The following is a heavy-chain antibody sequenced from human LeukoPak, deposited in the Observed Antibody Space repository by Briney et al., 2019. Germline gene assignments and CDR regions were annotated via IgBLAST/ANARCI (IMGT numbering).Heavy chain of an antibody. D-gene: IGHD6-19*01. CDR3: ATDGLYSSGWVPGNYGMDV. CDR1: GYTLTELS. Sequence: ASVKVSCKVSGYTLTELSMHWVRQAPGKGLEWMGGFDPEDGETIYAQKFQGRVTMTEDTSTDTAYMELSSLRSEDTAVYYCATDGLYSSGWVPGNYGMDVWGQGTTVTVSS. J-gene: IGHJ6*02. V-gene: IGHV1-24*01. CDR2: FDPEDGET.